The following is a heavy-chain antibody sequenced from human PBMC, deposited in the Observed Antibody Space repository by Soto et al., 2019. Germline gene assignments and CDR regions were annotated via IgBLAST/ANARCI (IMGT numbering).Heavy chain of an antibody. J-gene: IGHJ6*02. CDR3: ARGEGVYAVTPKNGMDV. CDR1: GGTFSSYA. CDR2: IIPIFGTA. V-gene: IGHV1-69*01. Sequence: QVQLVQSGAEVKKPGSSVKVSCKASGGTFSSYAISWVRQAPGQGLEWMGGIIPIFGTANYEQKFQGRVTITSDESTSTAYMALRSLRSADTAVYYCARGEGVYAVTPKNGMDVWGQGTTVTVSS. D-gene: IGHD4-17*01.